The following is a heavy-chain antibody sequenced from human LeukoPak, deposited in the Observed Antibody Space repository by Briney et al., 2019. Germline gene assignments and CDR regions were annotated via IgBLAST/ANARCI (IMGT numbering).Heavy chain of an antibody. CDR1: GFTFSSYG. CDR3: AKDIDENYYCYGMDV. Sequence: GGSLRLSCAASGFTFSSYGMHWVRQAPGKGLEWVAVISYDGSNKYYADSVKGRFTISRDNSKNTLYLQMNSLRAEDTAVYYCAKDIDENYYCYGMDVWGQGTTVTVSS. J-gene: IGHJ6*02. CDR2: ISYDGSNK. V-gene: IGHV3-30*18. D-gene: IGHD3-16*02.